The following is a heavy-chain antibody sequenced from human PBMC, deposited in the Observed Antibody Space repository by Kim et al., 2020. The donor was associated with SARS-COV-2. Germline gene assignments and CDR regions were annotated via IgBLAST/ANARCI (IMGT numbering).Heavy chain of an antibody. V-gene: IGHV3-21*01. J-gene: IGHJ4*02. CDR2: ISSSSSYI. CDR3: AKNSGLGELSSYYFDY. Sequence: GGSLRLSCAASGFTFSSYSMNWVRQAPGKGLEWVSSISSSSSYIYYADSVKGRFTISRDNAKNSLYMQMNSLRAEDTAVYYCAKNSGLGELSSYYFDYWGQGTLDTGST. CDR1: GFTFSSYS. D-gene: IGHD3-16*02.